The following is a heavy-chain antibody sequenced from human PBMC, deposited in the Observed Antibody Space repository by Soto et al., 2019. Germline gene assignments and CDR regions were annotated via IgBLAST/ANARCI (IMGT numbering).Heavy chain of an antibody. D-gene: IGHD5-12*01. CDR1: GFTFSDYY. J-gene: IGHJ3*02. CDR3: ARDMEYSGYDLRLLRHAFDI. V-gene: IGHV3-11*01. Sequence: QVQLVESGGGLVKPGGSLRLSCAASGFTFSDYYMSWIRQAPGKGLVWVSYISSSGSTIYYADSVKGRFTISRDNAKNSLYLQMNSLRAEDTAVYYCARDMEYSGYDLRLLRHAFDIWGQGTMVTVSS. CDR2: ISSSGSTI.